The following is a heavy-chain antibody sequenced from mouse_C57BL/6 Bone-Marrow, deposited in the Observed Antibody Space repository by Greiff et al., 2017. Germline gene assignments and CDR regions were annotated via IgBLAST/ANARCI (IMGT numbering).Heavy chain of an antibody. J-gene: IGHJ3*01. CDR2: ISNGGGST. Sequence: EVMLVESGGGLVQPGGSLKLSCAASGFTFSDYYMYWVRQTPEKRLEWVAYISNGGGSTYYPDTVKGRFTISRDNAKNTLYLQMSRRKSEDTAMYYCAQFAYWGQGTLVTVSA. CDR1: GFTFSDYY. CDR3: AQFAY. V-gene: IGHV5-12*01.